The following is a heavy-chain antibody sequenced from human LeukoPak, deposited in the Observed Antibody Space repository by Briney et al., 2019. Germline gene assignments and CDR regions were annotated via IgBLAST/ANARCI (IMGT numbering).Heavy chain of an antibody. CDR1: GYSISSGYY. J-gene: IGHJ4*02. V-gene: IGHV4-38-2*02. CDR2: IYYSGST. D-gene: IGHD5-18*01. CDR3: ARRGTAMVDDYFDY. Sequence: SETLSLTCTVFGYSISSGYYWGWIRQPPGKGLEWIGSIYYSGSTYYNPSLKSRVTISVDTSKNQFSLKLSSVTAADTAVYYCARRGTAMVDDYFDYWGQGTLVTVSS.